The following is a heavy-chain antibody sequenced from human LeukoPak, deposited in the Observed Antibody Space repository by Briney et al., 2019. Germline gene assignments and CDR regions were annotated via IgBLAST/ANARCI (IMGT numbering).Heavy chain of an antibody. CDR1: GGSISSSPYY. CDR3: ARLCPGCPTAAAPDC. CDR2: IYYSGST. D-gene: IGHD6-13*01. Sequence: MPSETLSLTCTVSGGSISSSPYYWGWIRQPPGKGLEWIGSIYYSGSTYFNPSLKSRVSISVDTSKNQFSLKLTSVTAADTAVYYCARLCPGCPTAAAPDCWGQGTLVTVSS. J-gene: IGHJ4*02. V-gene: IGHV4-39*01.